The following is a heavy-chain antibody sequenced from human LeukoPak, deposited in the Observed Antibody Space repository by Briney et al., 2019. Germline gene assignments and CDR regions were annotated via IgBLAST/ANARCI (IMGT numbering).Heavy chain of an antibody. CDR2: IYTSGST. V-gene: IGHV4-61*02. CDR1: GGSISSGSYY. CDR3: ARGAYDSGDY. D-gene: IGHD3-22*01. Sequence: SQTLSLTCTVSGGSISSGSYYWSWLRQPGGKGLEWIGRIYTSGSTNYTPSLKSRVTISVDTSKNQFSLQLSSVTAADTAVYYCARGAYDSGDYWGQGTLVTVSS. J-gene: IGHJ4*02.